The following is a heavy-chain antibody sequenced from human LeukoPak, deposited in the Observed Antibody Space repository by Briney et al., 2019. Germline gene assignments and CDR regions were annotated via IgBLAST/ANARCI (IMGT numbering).Heavy chain of an antibody. Sequence: GGSLRLSCAASGFTFSDYYMSWIRQAPGKGLEWVSYINSSSSYTNYADSVKGRFTISRDNAKNSLYLQMNSLRAEDTAVYYCARDHGIAAAGSIPFDYWGQGTLVTVSS. CDR3: ARDHGIAAAGSIPFDY. J-gene: IGHJ4*02. CDR2: INSSSSYT. CDR1: GFTFSDYY. D-gene: IGHD6-13*01. V-gene: IGHV3-11*06.